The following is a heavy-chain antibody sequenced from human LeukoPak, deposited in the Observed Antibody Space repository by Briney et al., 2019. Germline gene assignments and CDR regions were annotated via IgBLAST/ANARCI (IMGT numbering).Heavy chain of an antibody. CDR1: GFTFDDYA. CDR3: AKDRGYSGYEEPFDY. Sequence: GRSLRLSCAASGFTFDDYAMHWVRQAPGKGLEWVSGISWNSGSIGYADSVRGRFTISRDNAKNSLYLQMNSLRAEDTALYYCAKDRGYSGYEEPFDYRGQGTLVTVSS. J-gene: IGHJ4*02. D-gene: IGHD5-12*01. CDR2: ISWNSGSI. V-gene: IGHV3-9*01.